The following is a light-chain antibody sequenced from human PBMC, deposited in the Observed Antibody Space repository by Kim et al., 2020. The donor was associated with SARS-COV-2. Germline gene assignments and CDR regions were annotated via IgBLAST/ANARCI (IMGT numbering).Light chain of an antibody. J-gene: IGKJ1*01. Sequence: EIVMTQSPAILSVSPGERATLACRASQSVSNNLAWYQQKPSQAPRLLMYDASTRATGIPARFSGSGSGTEFTLTISSLQSEDFAVYYCQQYSKWLTFGQGTKVDIK. CDR1: QSVSNN. V-gene: IGKV3-15*01. CDR2: DAS. CDR3: QQYSKWLT.